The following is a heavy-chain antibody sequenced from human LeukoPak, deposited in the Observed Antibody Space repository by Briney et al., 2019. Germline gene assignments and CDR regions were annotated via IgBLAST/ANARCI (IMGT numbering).Heavy chain of an antibody. J-gene: IGHJ4*02. CDR3: DCSSAACYAAGDY. CDR2: ISGSGGST. D-gene: IGHD2-2*01. CDR1: GFTFSSFG. V-gene: IGHV3-23*01. Sequence: PGGSLTLSCAASGFTFSSFGMSWVRQAPGKGLEWVAAISGSGGSTYSADSVKGRFTISRDNSKNTLYLQMNSLRAEDTAIYSCDCSSAACYAAGDYWGQGTLVTVSS.